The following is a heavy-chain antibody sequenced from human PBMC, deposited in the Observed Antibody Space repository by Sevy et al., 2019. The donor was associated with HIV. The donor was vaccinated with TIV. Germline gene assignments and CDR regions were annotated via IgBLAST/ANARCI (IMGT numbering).Heavy chain of an antibody. V-gene: IGHV3-33*08. D-gene: IGHD6-19*01. Sequence: GGSLRLSCSTFGFTFSNYGMHWVRQAPDRGLEWVAAIFSDGNYQYYADSVKGRVTISRDNSKNTLYLQMSSLRADDTAMYYCARESGSGWYVDSWGRGTLVTVSS. CDR1: GFTFSNYG. CDR3: ARESGSGWYVDS. J-gene: IGHJ4*02. CDR2: IFSDGNYQ.